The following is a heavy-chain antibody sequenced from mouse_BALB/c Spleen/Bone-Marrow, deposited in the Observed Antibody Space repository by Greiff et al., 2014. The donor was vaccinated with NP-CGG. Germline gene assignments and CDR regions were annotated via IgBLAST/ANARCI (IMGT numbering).Heavy chain of an antibody. CDR1: GYTFTTYY. J-gene: IGHJ2*01. Sequence: QVQLKQSGAELVKPGTSVKLSCKASGYTFTTYYMYWVKQRPGQGLEWIGEINPNNGGTNFKEKFKSKATLTVDKSSSTAYMQLSSLTSEDSAVYYCTRGRTWDFDYWGQGTTLTVSP. CDR3: TRGRTWDFDY. D-gene: IGHD4-1*01. CDR2: INPNNGGT. V-gene: IGHV1S81*02.